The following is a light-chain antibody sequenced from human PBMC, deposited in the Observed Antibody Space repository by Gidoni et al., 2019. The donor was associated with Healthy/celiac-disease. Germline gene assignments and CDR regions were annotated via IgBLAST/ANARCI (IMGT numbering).Light chain of an antibody. CDR1: QSISSY. J-gene: IGKJ5*01. V-gene: IGKV1-39*01. Sequence: DIQMTPSPSSLSASVGDRVTLTCRASQSISSYLNWYQRKPGKAPKLLIYAASSLQSGVPSRFSGSGSGTDFTLTISSLQPEDFATYYCQQSYSTPPVTFGQGTRLEIK. CDR3: QQSYSTPPVT. CDR2: AAS.